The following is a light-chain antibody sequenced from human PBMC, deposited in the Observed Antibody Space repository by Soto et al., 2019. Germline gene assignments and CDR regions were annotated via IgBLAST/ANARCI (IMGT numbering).Light chain of an antibody. CDR2: AAS. Sequence: AIPMTQSPSSLSASVGDRVTITCRASKGIRNDLGWYQQKPGKAPNLLIYAASSLQSGVPSTFSGSGSGTAFTLTTSSLQPEDFATDYCLHVYNYPLTFGVGTTVEIK. CDR1: KGIRND. CDR3: LHVYNYPLT. V-gene: IGKV1-6*01. J-gene: IGKJ4*01.